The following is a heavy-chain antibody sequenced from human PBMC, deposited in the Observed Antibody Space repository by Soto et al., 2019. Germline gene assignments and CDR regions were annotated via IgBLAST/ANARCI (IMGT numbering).Heavy chain of an antibody. V-gene: IGHV3-23*01. CDR3: AKVQGYYYDSSGYYLDY. J-gene: IGHJ4*02. Sequence: PGGSLRLSCAASGFTFSSYAMSWVRQAPGKGLEWVSAISGSGGSTYYADSVKGRFTISRDNSKNTLYLQMNSLRAEDTAVYYCAKVQGYYYDSSGYYLDYWGQGTLVTVSS. CDR2: ISGSGGST. D-gene: IGHD3-22*01. CDR1: GFTFSSYA.